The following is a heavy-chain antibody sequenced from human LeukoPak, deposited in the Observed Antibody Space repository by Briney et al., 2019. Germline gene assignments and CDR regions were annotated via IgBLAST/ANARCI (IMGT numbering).Heavy chain of an antibody. Sequence: GASVTVSFTASGYTFTVYYMHWVGQAPGQGLEGMGWINPNSGGTNYAQKFQGRVTMTRDTSISTAYMELSRLRSDDTAVYYCARGRAYYGSGSYYIGGYYFDYWGQGTLVTVSS. CDR1: GYTFTVYY. J-gene: IGHJ4*02. CDR3: ARGRAYYGSGSYYIGGYYFDY. CDR2: INPNSGGT. D-gene: IGHD3-10*01. V-gene: IGHV1-2*02.